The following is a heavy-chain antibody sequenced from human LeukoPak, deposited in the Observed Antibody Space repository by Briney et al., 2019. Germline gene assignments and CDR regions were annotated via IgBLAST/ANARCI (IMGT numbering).Heavy chain of an antibody. Sequence: SSETLSLTCTVSGGSISSSPYYWGWVRQPPGKGLEWIGSIYYSGNTYYNPSLKSRLTISVDTSKNQFSLKLSSVTGADTAVYYCARGFLGAGTVGATSGYWGQGTLVTVSS. D-gene: IGHD1-26*01. J-gene: IGHJ4*02. CDR1: GGSISSSPYY. V-gene: IGHV4-39*01. CDR3: ARGFLGAGTVGATSGY. CDR2: IYYSGNT.